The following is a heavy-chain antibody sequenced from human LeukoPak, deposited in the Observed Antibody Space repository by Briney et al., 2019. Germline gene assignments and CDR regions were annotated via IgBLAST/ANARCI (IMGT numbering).Heavy chain of an antibody. CDR3: ARDREYSSSLGALDI. J-gene: IGHJ3*02. Sequence: GGSLRLSCAASGFTLSSYAMSWVRQAPGKGLEWDSAISGSGGSTYYADSVKGRFTISRDNAKNSLYLQMNSLRAEDTAVYYCARDREYSSSLGALDIWGQGTMVTVSS. D-gene: IGHD6-6*01. CDR2: ISGSGGST. CDR1: GFTLSSYA. V-gene: IGHV3-23*01.